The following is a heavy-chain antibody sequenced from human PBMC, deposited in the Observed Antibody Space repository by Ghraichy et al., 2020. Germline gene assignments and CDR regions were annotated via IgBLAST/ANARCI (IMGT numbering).Heavy chain of an antibody. Sequence: GESLNISCAASGFTFSSYSMNWVRQAPGKGLEWVSSISSSSSYIYYADSVKGRFTISRDNAKNSLYLQMNSLRAEDTAVYYCARDPTYGPLSDYPLYYYYGMDVWGQGTTVTVSS. CDR2: ISSSSSYI. J-gene: IGHJ6*02. V-gene: IGHV3-21*01. CDR1: GFTFSSYS. CDR3: ARDPTYGPLSDYPLYYYYGMDV. D-gene: IGHD4-11*01.